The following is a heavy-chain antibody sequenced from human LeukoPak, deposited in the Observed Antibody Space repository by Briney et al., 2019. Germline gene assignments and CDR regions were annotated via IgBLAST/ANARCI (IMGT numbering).Heavy chain of an antibody. J-gene: IGHJ3*02. V-gene: IGHV3-11*01. CDR3: AKETRSGWYHDAFDI. Sequence: GGSLRLSCAASGFTFSSYAMSWIRQAPGKGLEWVSYISSSGSTIYYADSVKGRFTISRDNAKNSLYLQMNSLRAEDTAVYYCAKETRSGWYHDAFDIWGQGTMVTVSS. D-gene: IGHD6-19*01. CDR1: GFTFSSYA. CDR2: ISSSGSTI.